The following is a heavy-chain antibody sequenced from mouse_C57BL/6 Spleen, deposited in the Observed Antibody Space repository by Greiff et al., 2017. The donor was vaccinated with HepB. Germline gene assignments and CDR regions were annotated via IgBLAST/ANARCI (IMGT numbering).Heavy chain of an antibody. CDR1: GYAFSSYW. Sequence: VQLVESGAELVKPGASVKISCKASGYAFSSYWMNWVKQRPGKGLEWIGQIYPGDGDTNYNGKFKGKATLTADKSSSTAYMQLSSLTSEDSAVYFCAREGVRRFDYWGQGTTLTVSS. CDR3: AREGVRRFDY. D-gene: IGHD2-14*01. V-gene: IGHV1-80*01. J-gene: IGHJ2*01. CDR2: IYPGDGDT.